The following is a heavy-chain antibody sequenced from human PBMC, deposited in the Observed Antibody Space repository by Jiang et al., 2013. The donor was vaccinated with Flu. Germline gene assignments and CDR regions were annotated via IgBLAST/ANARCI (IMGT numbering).Heavy chain of an antibody. J-gene: IGHJ1*01. CDR3: AKDMRWGYCSSTSCSTGLYFQH. D-gene: IGHD2-2*01. CDR2: ISYDGSNK. CDR1: GFTFSSYG. V-gene: IGHV3-30*18. Sequence: GGGVVQPGRSLRLSCAASGFTFSSYGMHWVRQAPGKGLEWVAVISYDGSNKYYADSVKGRFTISRDNSKNTLYLQMNSLRAEDTAVYYCAKDMRWGYCSSTSCSTGLYFQHWGQGTLVTVSS.